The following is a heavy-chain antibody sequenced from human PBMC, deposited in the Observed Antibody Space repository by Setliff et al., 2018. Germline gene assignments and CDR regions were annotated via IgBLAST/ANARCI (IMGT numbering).Heavy chain of an antibody. D-gene: IGHD3-22*01. Sequence: PGESLKISCRGSGYSFTSYWIGWVRQMPGKGLEWMGIIYPGDSDTRYSPSFQGQVTISADKSISTAYLQWSSLKASDTAMYYCASSLNYYSDAFDIWGQGTMVTVSS. J-gene: IGHJ3*02. CDR3: ASSLNYYSDAFDI. CDR1: GYSFTSYW. CDR2: IYPGDSDT. V-gene: IGHV5-51*01.